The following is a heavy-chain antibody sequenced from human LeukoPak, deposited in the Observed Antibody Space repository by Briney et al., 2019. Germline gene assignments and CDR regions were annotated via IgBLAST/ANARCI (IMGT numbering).Heavy chain of an antibody. J-gene: IGHJ4*02. D-gene: IGHD4-11*01. CDR1: GFTFSSYA. Sequence: GGSLRLSCAASGFTFSSYAMHWVRQAPGKGLEWVAVISYDGSNKYYADSVKGRFTISRDNSKNTLYLQMNSLRAEDTAVYYCARTSQTTVTTPLDYWGQGTLVTVPS. CDR3: ARTSQTTVTTPLDY. CDR2: ISYDGSNK. V-gene: IGHV3-30-3*01.